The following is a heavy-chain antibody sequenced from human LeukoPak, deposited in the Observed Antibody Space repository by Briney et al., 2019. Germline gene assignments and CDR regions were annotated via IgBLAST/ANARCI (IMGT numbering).Heavy chain of an antibody. CDR1: GGSISSGGYY. Sequence: SETLSLTCTVSGGSISSGGYYWSWIRQPPGKGLEWIGYIYHSGSTYYNPSLKSRVTISVDTSKNQFSLKLSSVTAADTAVYYCARGPDSSGYLYYYYYYMDVWGKGTTVTVSS. CDR3: ARGPDSSGYLYYYYYYMDV. D-gene: IGHD3-22*01. J-gene: IGHJ6*03. V-gene: IGHV4-30-2*05. CDR2: IYHSGST.